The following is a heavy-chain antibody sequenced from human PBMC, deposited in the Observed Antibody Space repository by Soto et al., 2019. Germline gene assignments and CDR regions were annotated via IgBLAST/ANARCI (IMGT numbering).Heavy chain of an antibody. Sequence: ASVKVSCKASGYTFTSYDINWVRQATGQGLEWMGWMNPNSGNTSYAQKFQGRVTMTRNTSTSTVYMELSSLRSEDTAVYYCARDATIFGVVIINPYYYYYMDVWGKGTTVTVSS. D-gene: IGHD3-3*01. V-gene: IGHV1-8*01. CDR2: MNPNSGNT. CDR3: ARDATIFGVVIINPYYYYYMDV. CDR1: GYTFTSYD. J-gene: IGHJ6*03.